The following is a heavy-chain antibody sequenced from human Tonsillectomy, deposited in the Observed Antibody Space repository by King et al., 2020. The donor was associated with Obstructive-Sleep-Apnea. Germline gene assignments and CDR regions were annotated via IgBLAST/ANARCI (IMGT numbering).Heavy chain of an antibody. Sequence: VQLVESGGGLVQPGGSLRLSCAASGFTFSSYTMNWVRQAPGKGLEWISFIRSSGSIMFYADSAKGRFTISRDNSKNSLYLQMNRLRAEDTAVYYCARDQPYHSESSGPIDYWGQGTLVTVSS. V-gene: IGHV3-48*04. CDR3: ARDQPYHSESSGPIDY. D-gene: IGHD3-22*01. CDR1: GFTFSSYT. CDR2: IRSSGSIM. J-gene: IGHJ4*02.